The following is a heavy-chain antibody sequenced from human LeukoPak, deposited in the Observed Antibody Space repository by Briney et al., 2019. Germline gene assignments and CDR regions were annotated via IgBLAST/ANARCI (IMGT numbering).Heavy chain of an antibody. CDR2: INPNSGGT. CDR3: ARARYCYTTSCPLDY. D-gene: IGHD2-2*01. CDR1: GYIFTDYY. Sequence: ASVSVSCKASGYIFTDYYIHWVRQAPGQGPEWMGRINPNSGGTNFAQKFQARVTMTSDTSISTAYMEVSGLESDDTAVYYCARARYCYTTSCPLDYWGQGTLVTVSS. V-gene: IGHV1-2*06. J-gene: IGHJ4*02.